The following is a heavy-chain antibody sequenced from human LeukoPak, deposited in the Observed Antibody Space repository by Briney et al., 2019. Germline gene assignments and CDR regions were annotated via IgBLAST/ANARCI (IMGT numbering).Heavy chain of an antibody. V-gene: IGHV1-69*13. CDR1: GGTFSSYA. Sequence: SVKVSCKASGGTFSSYAISWVRQAPGQGLEWMGGIIPIFGTANYAQKFQGRVTITADESTSTAYMELSSLRSEDTAVYYCARADIGIKYSSGRYVGWFDPWGQGTLVTVSS. CDR3: ARADIGIKYSSGRYVGWFDP. J-gene: IGHJ5*02. CDR2: IIPIFGTA. D-gene: IGHD6-19*01.